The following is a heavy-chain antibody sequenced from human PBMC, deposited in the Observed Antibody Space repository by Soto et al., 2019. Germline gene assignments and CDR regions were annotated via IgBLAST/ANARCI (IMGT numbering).Heavy chain of an antibody. D-gene: IGHD3-16*01. V-gene: IGHV4-30-2*01. CDR3: ARVRRGFGGYFDY. Sequence: QLQLQESGSGLVKPSQTLSLTCAVSGGSISSGGYSWSWIRQPPGKGLEWIGYIDHSGSTYYNPSLKSRVNISVDRSKNQFSLKLSSVTAADTAVYYCARVRRGFGGYFDYWGQGTLVTVSS. J-gene: IGHJ4*02. CDR2: IDHSGST. CDR1: GGSISSGGYS.